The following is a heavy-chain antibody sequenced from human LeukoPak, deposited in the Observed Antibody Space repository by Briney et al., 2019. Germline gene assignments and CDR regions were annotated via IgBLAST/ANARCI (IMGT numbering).Heavy chain of an antibody. CDR1: GFTFSSYS. CDR3: ASSNYGSGSYYPLPNWFDP. J-gene: IGHJ5*02. D-gene: IGHD3-10*01. CDR2: ISSSSSYI. Sequence: GGSLRLSCAASGFTFSSYSMNWVRQAPGKGLEWVSSISSSSSYIYYADSVKGRFTISRDNAKNSLYLQMNSLRAEDTAVYYCASSNYGSGSYYPLPNWFDPWGQGTLVTVSS. V-gene: IGHV3-21*01.